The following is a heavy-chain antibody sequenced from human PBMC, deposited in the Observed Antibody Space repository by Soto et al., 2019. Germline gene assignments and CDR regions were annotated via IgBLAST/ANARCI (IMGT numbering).Heavy chain of an antibody. J-gene: IGHJ4*02. Sequence: QVQLQQWGAGLLKPSETLSLTCAVYGGSFSGYSWTWIRQPPGKGLEWIGEINHSGDTNYNPSLKSRVTISVDASKHQFSLKLSSVTAADTAGYYSSRDGTGYALDSWGQGTLVTVSS. D-gene: IGHD5-12*01. CDR2: INHSGDT. CDR3: SRDGTGYALDS. CDR1: GGSFSGYS. V-gene: IGHV4-34*01.